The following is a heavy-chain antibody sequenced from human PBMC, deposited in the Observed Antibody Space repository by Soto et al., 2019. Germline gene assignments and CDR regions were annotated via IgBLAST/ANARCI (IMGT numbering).Heavy chain of an antibody. CDR1: GGSFSGYY. J-gene: IGHJ6*02. CDR3: ARYPVTTPYYYYYGMDV. V-gene: IGHV4-34*01. Sequence: TLSLTCAVYGGSFSGYYWSWIRQPPGKGLEWIGEINHSGSTNYNPSLKSRVTISVDTSKNQFSLKLSSVTAADTAVYYWARYPVTTPYYYYYGMDVWGQGTTVTVSS. CDR2: INHSGST. D-gene: IGHD4-17*01.